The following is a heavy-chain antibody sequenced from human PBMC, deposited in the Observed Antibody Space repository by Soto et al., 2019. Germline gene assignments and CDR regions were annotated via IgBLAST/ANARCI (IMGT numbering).Heavy chain of an antibody. Sequence: EVQLVESGGGLVQPGRSLRLSCAASGFTFDDYAMHWVRQAPGKGLEWVSGISGSGGSTYYADSVKGRFTISRDNSKNTLYLQMNSLRAEDTAVYYCASRDFWSGYIQHWGQGTLVTVSS. CDR2: ISGSGGST. D-gene: IGHD3-3*01. CDR3: ASRDFWSGYIQH. V-gene: IGHV3-23*04. CDR1: GFTFDDYA. J-gene: IGHJ1*01.